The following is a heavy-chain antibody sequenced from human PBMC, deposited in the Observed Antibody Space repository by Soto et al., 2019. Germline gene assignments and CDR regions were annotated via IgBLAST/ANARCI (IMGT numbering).Heavy chain of an antibody. V-gene: IGHV1-46*01. J-gene: IGHJ4*02. CDR2: INPSGGST. D-gene: IGHD4-17*01. CDR3: ARDIYGDYPFDY. CDR1: RYTFTSYY. Sequence: ASVKVSCKASRYTFTSYYMHWVRQAPGQGLEWMGIINPSGGSTSYAQKFQGRVTMTRDTSTSTVYMELSSLRSEDTAVYYCARDIYGDYPFDYWGQGTLVTVSS.